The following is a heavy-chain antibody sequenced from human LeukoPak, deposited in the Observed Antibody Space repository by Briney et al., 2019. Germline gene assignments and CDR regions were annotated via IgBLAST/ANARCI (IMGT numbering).Heavy chain of an antibody. J-gene: IGHJ4*02. CDR3: VREVRREGDQFDF. CDR2: ISSSGSTI. D-gene: IGHD2-21*01. CDR1: GLTFSSYE. V-gene: IGHV3-48*03. Sequence: GGSLRLSCAASGLTFSSYEMNWVRQAPGKGLEWVSYISSSGSTIYYSDSVKGRFTISRDNAKNSLYLQMNSLRAEDTAVYYCVREVRREGDQFDFWGQGTLVTVSS.